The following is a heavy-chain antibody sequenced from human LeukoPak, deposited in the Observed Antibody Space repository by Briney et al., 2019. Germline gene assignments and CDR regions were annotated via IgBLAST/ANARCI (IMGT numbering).Heavy chain of an antibody. CDR2: INHSGST. V-gene: IGHV4-34*01. Sequence: SETLSLTCAVYGGSFSGYYWSWIRQPPGRGLEGIGEINHSGSTNYNPSLKRRVTISVDTSKNQFSLKLSSVTAADTAVYYCARGRAFDIWGQGTMVTVSS. CDR1: GGSFSGYY. J-gene: IGHJ3*02. CDR3: ARGRAFDI.